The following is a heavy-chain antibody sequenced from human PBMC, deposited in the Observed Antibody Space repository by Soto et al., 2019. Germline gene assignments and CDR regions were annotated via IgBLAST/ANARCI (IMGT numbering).Heavy chain of an antibody. J-gene: IGHJ4*02. CDR2: ISSSSSYI. D-gene: IGHD6-6*01. CDR3: ARGVGSSRAY. V-gene: IGHV3-21*01. Sequence: EVQLVESGGGLVKPGGSLRLSCAASGFTFSSYSMNWVRQAPGKGLEWVSSISSSSSYIYYADSVKTRFNISRDNAKNSLDLQMNSMGAEATAGYYGARGVGSSRAYWGQGTMVTVAS. CDR1: GFTFSSYS.